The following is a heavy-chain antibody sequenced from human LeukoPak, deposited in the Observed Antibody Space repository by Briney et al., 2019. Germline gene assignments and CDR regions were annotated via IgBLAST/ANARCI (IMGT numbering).Heavy chain of an antibody. V-gene: IGHV1-18*01. CDR3: ARDTNQLTYSDY. J-gene: IGHJ4*02. D-gene: IGHD2-2*01. CDR2: ISTYSGNT. Sequence: ASVKVSFKASGYTFTIYGFCWVRQAPGQGLEWMGWISTYSGNTKYAQKLQGRVTMTTDASTSTAYMELRSLRSDDTAVYYCARDTNQLTYSDYWGQGTLVTVSS. CDR1: GYTFTIYG.